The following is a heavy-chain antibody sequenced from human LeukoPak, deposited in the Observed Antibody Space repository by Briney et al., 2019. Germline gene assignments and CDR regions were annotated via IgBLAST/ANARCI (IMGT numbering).Heavy chain of an antibody. J-gene: IGHJ4*02. CDR3: TRESGSYHGNDF. D-gene: IGHD1-26*01. CDR1: AYSFTAYY. V-gene: IGHV1-2*06. CDR2: INTDSGGT. Sequence: GASVKVSCKASAYSFTAYYLHWVRQTPGQGLEWVGRINTDSGGTSYAQKFQGRVTMTRDTSISTAYMELSWLRSDDTAVYYCTRESGSYHGNDFWGQGTLVTVSS.